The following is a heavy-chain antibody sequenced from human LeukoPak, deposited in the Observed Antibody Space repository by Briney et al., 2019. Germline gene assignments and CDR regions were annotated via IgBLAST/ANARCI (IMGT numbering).Heavy chain of an antibody. J-gene: IGHJ6*02. Sequence: PSETLSLTCTVSGGSMSGFFWTWIRQPPGKELEWIGSIYYSGSSTKYNPSLKSRVTISVDTSKSQFSLKLNSATAADTAVYYCARTSRHYYGSGSNLTPWPAGMDVWGQGTTVTVSS. D-gene: IGHD3-10*01. CDR1: GGSMSGFF. CDR3: ARTSRHYYGSGSNLTPWPAGMDV. V-gene: IGHV4-59*01. CDR2: IYYSGSST.